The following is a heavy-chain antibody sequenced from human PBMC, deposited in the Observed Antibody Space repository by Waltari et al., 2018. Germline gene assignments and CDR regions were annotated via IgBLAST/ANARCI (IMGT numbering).Heavy chain of an antibody. CDR2: ISGSGRDK. D-gene: IGHD3-9*01. J-gene: IGHJ5*02. Sequence: EVELLDSGGGLVQPGGSLSPPWAAPGFPFSDYPMAWVRQAPGEGLEWVSAISGSGRDKYYTDSVKGRFTISRDNSQNMLYLQMHSLRAEDTAVYYCAKGHTGFYVNFFGPWGQGSLVTVSS. V-gene: IGHV3-23*01. CDR1: GFPFSDYP. CDR3: AKGHTGFYVNFFGP.